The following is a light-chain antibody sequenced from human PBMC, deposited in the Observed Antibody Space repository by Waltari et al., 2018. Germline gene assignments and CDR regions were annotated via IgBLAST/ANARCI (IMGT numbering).Light chain of an antibody. CDR2: EVY. J-gene: IGLJ2*01. CDR3: SSYAGSNNFVL. Sequence: QSALTQPPSASGSFGQSVTISCTGTSSDIGYYNYVSWYQQYPGNAPKLLIYEVYQRTSGVPERFSGSKSGNTASLTVSGLQADDEADDYCSSYAGSNNFVLFGGGTKLTVL. CDR1: SSDIGYYNY. V-gene: IGLV2-8*01.